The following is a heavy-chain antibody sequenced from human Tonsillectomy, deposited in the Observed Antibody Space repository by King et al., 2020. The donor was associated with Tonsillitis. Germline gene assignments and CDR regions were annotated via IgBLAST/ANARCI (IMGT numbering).Heavy chain of an antibody. V-gene: IGHV4-39*01. CDR3: ARRGRITIFGVVKRDFDY. CDR1: GGSISSSSYY. D-gene: IGHD3-3*01. CDR2: IYYSGST. Sequence: LQLQESGPGLVKPSETLSLTCTVSGGSISSSSYYWGWIRQPPGKGLGWIGSIYYSGSTSYNPSLKSRVTISVDTSKNQFSLKLSSVTAADTAVYYCARRGRITIFGVVKRDFDYWGQGTLVTVSS. J-gene: IGHJ4*02.